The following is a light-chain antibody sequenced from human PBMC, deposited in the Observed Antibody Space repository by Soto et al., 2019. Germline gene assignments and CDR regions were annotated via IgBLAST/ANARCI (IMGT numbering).Light chain of an antibody. CDR2: DGS. Sequence: DIPVTQSPPSLSASVGDRVTITCRATQDTRNYLNWYQVKPGKAPKLLIYDGSNLEIGVPSRFGGSASGTDFTLTISSLEPEDFAVYYCQQRSNWTLTFGGGTKVEIK. J-gene: IGKJ4*01. CDR3: QQRSNWTLT. V-gene: IGKV1-33*01. CDR1: QDTRNY.